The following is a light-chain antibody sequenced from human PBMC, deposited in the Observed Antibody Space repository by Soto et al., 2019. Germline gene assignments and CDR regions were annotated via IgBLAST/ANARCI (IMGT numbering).Light chain of an antibody. Sequence: EIVLTQSPGTLSLSPGERATLSCRASQSVSSSYLAWYQQKPGQAPRLLIYGASSRATGIPDRFSGSGSGTDFTLTISRLEPEDFAVYYCQQYGSSPRDTFVGGTKVEIK. CDR3: QQYGSSPRDT. V-gene: IGKV3-20*01. CDR2: GAS. J-gene: IGKJ4*01. CDR1: QSVSSSY.